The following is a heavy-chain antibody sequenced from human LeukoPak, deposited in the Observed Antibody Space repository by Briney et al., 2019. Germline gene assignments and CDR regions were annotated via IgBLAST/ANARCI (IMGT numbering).Heavy chain of an antibody. CDR2: IKQDGSEK. J-gene: IGHJ3*02. Sequence: PGGSLRLSCAASGFSFSSYWMSWVRQAPGKGLEWVANIKQDGSEKYYVDSVKGRFTISRDNAKNSLYLQMNSLRAEDTAVYYCARVAYSYGSAFDIWGQGTMVTVSS. D-gene: IGHD5-18*01. CDR3: ARVAYSYGSAFDI. V-gene: IGHV3-7*01. CDR1: GFSFSSYW.